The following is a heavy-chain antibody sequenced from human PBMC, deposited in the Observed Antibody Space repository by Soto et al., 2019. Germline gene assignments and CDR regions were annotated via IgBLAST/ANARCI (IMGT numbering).Heavy chain of an antibody. Sequence: PGGSLRLSCAASGFTFSSYAMSWVRQAPGKGLEWVSAISGSGGSTYYADSVKGRFTISRDNSKNTLYLQMNSLRAEDTAVYYRANRTNPSHALYSSGWYGPDFDYWGQGTLVTVSS. CDR3: ANRTNPSHALYSSGWYGPDFDY. V-gene: IGHV3-23*01. D-gene: IGHD6-19*01. CDR2: ISGSGGST. CDR1: GFTFSSYA. J-gene: IGHJ4*02.